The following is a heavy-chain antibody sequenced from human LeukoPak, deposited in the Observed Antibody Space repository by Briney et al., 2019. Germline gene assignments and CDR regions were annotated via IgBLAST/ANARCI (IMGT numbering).Heavy chain of an antibody. J-gene: IGHJ4*02. D-gene: IGHD2-2*02. Sequence: SETLSLTCTVSGGSISSGGYYWSWIRQHPGKGLEWIGYIYYSGSTYYNPSLKSRVTISVDTSKNQFSLKLSSVTAADTAVFYCAREGCSSSSCYTDYWGQGTLVTVSP. CDR2: IYYSGST. V-gene: IGHV4-31*03. CDR1: GGSISSGGYY. CDR3: AREGCSSSSCYTDY.